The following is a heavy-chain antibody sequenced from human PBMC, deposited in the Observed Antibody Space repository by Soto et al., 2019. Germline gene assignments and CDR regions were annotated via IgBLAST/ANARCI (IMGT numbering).Heavy chain of an antibody. V-gene: IGHV3-48*02. Sequence: EVQLVESGGGLVQPGGSLRLSCAASGFTFSSYSMNWVRQAQGKGLEWVSYISSSSSTIYYADSVKGRFTISRDNAKNSLDLQMNSLRDEDTAVYYCARDLLHCGGDCYPDYWGQGTLVTVSS. CDR2: ISSSSSTI. J-gene: IGHJ4*02. CDR1: GFTFSSYS. D-gene: IGHD2-21*02. CDR3: ARDLLHCGGDCYPDY.